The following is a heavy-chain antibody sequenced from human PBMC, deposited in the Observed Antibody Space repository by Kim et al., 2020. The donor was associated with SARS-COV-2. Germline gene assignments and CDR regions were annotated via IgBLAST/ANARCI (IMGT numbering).Heavy chain of an antibody. V-gene: IGHV5-10-1*01. CDR3: ARHRGEGELS. Sequence: YTTYSPSFQGHVTISADKSISTAYLQWSSLKASDTAMYYCARHRGEGELSWGQGTLVTVSS. CDR2: YT. D-gene: IGHD1-26*01. J-gene: IGHJ5*02.